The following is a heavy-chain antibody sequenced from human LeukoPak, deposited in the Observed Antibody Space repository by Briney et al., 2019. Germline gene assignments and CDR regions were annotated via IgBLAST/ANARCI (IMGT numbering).Heavy chain of an antibody. D-gene: IGHD3-9*01. CDR1: GGSINSSSYF. Sequence: SETLSLTCSVSGGSINSSSYFWGWIRQPPGKGLEWIGSIYYSGSTYYNPSLKSRVTISVDTSKNQFSLKLSSVTAADTAVYYCARNYDILTGLIFDYWGQGTLVTVSS. V-gene: IGHV4-39*07. CDR3: ARNYDILTGLIFDY. CDR2: IYYSGST. J-gene: IGHJ4*02.